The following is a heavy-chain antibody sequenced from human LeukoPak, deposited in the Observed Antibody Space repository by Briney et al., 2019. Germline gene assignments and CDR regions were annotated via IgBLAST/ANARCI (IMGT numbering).Heavy chain of an antibody. CDR2: ISGYGNT. CDR3: GRSGTGYVDY. D-gene: IGHD3-9*01. CDR1: GYRFSGFG. Sequence: ASVKVSCKASGYRFSGFGISWVRQAPGQGLEWVAWISGYGNTEYSLKFEDRVTVTTDTSTNTAYLYLTSLRSDDTAVYYCGRSGTGYVDYWGQGTLVTVSS. J-gene: IGHJ4*02. V-gene: IGHV1-18*01.